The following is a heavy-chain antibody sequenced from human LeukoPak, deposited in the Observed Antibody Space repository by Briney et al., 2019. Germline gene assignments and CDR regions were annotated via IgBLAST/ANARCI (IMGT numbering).Heavy chain of an antibody. CDR2: INHSGST. CDR1: VGSFSGYY. CDR3: AREWVSTSCYGREVDY. J-gene: IGHJ4*02. Sequence: PSETLSLTCAFYVGSFSGYYGSWISQPPGKGLEWIGEINHSGSTNYNPSLKSRVPISVDTSKTQFSLKLSSVTAADTAVYYCAREWVSTSCYGREVDYWGQGTLVTVSS. V-gene: IGHV4-34*01. D-gene: IGHD2-2*01.